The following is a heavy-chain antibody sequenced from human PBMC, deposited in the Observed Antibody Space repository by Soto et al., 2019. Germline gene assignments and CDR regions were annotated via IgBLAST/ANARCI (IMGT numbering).Heavy chain of an antibody. CDR2: INSDGSST. D-gene: IGHD6-13*01. Sequence: GGYLRLSCAASGFTFSSYWLHWVRQAPGKGLVWVSRINSDGSSTSYADSVKGRFTISRDNAKNTLYLQMNSLRAEDTAVYYCARSYSSSCYLVGFWGQGTLVHVSS. J-gene: IGHJ4*02. CDR3: ARSYSSSCYLVGF. CDR1: GFTFSSYW. V-gene: IGHV3-74*01.